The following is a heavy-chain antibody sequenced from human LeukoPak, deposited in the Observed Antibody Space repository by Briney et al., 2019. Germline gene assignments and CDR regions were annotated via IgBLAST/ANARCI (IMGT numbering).Heavy chain of an antibody. J-gene: IGHJ2*01. V-gene: IGHV4-34*01. CDR2: INHSGST. CDR1: GGSFSGYY. D-gene: IGHD1-26*01. CDR3: ARVRGSYSWYFDL. Sequence: KPSETLSLTCAVYGGSFSGYYWSWIRQPPGKGLEWIGEINHSGSTNYNPSLKSRVTMPVDTSKNQFSLKLSSVTAADTAVYYCARVRGSYSWYFDLWGRGTLVTVSS.